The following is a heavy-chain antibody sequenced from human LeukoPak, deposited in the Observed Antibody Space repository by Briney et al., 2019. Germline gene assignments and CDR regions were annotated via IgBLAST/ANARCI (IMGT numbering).Heavy chain of an antibody. V-gene: IGHV7-4-1*02. CDR2: INTNTGDP. J-gene: IGHJ4*02. Sequence: ASVKVSCKASGYTFTSYAMNWVRQAPGQGLEWMGWINTNTGDPTYAQGFTGRFVFSLDTSVSTAYLQISSLKAEDTAVYYCARDLDCSGGSCRDDYWGQGTLVTVSS. D-gene: IGHD2-15*01. CDR3: ARDLDCSGGSCRDDY. CDR1: GYTFTSYA.